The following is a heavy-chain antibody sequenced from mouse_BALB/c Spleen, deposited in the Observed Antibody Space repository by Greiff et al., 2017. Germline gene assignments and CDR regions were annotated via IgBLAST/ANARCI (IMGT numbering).Heavy chain of an antibody. Sequence: EVKLLESGAELVKPGASVKLSCTASGFNIKDTYMHWVKQRPEQGLEWIGRIDPANGNTKYDPKFQGKATIPADTSSNTAYLQLSSLTSEDTAVYYCARQDAITTATGYWGQGTTLTVSS. CDR3: ARQDAITTATGY. CDR2: IDPANGNT. D-gene: IGHD1-2*01. CDR1: GFNIKDTY. J-gene: IGHJ2*01. V-gene: IGHV14-3*02.